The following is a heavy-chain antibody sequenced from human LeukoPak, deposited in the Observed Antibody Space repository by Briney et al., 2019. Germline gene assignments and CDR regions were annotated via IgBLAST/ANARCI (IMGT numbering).Heavy chain of an antibody. CDR3: AKYRDVTSKGGVLGP. CDR1: GFTFSIYA. Sequence: PGGSLPLPHAASGFTFSIYAMSWVRQAPGKGLEWVSAISGNGGSTYYTDSVKGRFTISRDNSRNTLYVQMTRLTAEDTAVYYCAKYRDVTSKGGVLGPWRRGTVVTVSS. D-gene: IGHD2-8*02. J-gene: IGHJ4*02. V-gene: IGHV3-23*01. CDR2: ISGNGGST.